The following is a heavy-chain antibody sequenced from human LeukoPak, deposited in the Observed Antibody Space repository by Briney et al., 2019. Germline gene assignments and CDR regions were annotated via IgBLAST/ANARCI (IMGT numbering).Heavy chain of an antibody. Sequence: KPGGSLRLSCAASGFTFSSYTMNWVRQAPGKGLEWVSSISSTSSYIYYADSVKGRFTISRDNAKNSLYLQMNSLSAEDTAVYYCARDGRSYWYVVDYWGQGTLVTVSS. V-gene: IGHV3-21*06. J-gene: IGHJ4*02. D-gene: IGHD2-8*02. CDR1: GFTFSSYT. CDR2: ISSTSSYI. CDR3: ARDGRSYWYVVDY.